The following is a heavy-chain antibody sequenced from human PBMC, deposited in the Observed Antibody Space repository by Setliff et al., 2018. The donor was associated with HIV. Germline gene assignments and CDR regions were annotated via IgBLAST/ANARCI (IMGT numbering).Heavy chain of an antibody. J-gene: IGHJ4*02. CDR1: GYSISSGYY. V-gene: IGHV4-38-2*01. CDR2: FYHSGST. Sequence: SETLSLTCAVSGYSISSGYYWGWIRQPPGKGLEWIGSFYHSGSTYYNPSLRSRVNISVDTSKNQFSLKLSSVTSADTAVYYCARLGHTFGGPGYWGQGTLVTVSS. CDR3: ARLGHTFGGPGY. D-gene: IGHD3-16*01.